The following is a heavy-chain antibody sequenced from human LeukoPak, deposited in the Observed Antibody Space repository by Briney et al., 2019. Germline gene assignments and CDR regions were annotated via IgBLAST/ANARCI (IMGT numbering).Heavy chain of an antibody. V-gene: IGHV1-2*06. J-gene: IGHJ4*02. CDR1: GYTFTGYY. D-gene: IGHD3-16*01. CDR3: AREGVMEGYDY. CDR2: INPDSGGT. Sequence: ASVKVSCKASGYTFTGYYIHWVRQAPGQGLEWMGRINPDSGGTNYAQKFQGRVTMTRDTSITTAYMELSRLRSDDTAVYYCAREGVMEGYDYWGQGTLVTVSS.